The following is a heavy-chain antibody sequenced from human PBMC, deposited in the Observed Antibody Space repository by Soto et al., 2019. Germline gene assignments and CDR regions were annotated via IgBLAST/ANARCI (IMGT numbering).Heavy chain of an antibody. J-gene: IGHJ6*02. Sequence: GGSLRLSCAASGFTFSSYGMHWVRQAPGKGLEWVAVISYDGSNKYYADSVKGRFTISRDNSKNTLYLQMNSLRAEDTAVYYCAKDRGAARPLAGMAVWGQGTTVTVSS. CDR1: GFTFSSYG. V-gene: IGHV3-30*18. CDR2: ISYDGSNK. CDR3: AKDRGAARPLAGMAV. D-gene: IGHD6-6*01.